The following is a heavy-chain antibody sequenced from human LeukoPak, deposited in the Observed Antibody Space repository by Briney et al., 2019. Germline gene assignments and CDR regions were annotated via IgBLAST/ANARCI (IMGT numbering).Heavy chain of an antibody. J-gene: IGHJ4*02. CDR2: INPNSGGT. CDR1: GYTFTGYH. D-gene: IGHD3-22*01. CDR3: ARDHHYYDSSGYLYYFDY. V-gene: IGHV1-2*06. Sequence: GASVKVSCKASGYTFTGYHMHWVRQAPGQGLEWMGRINPNSGGTNYAQKFQGRVTMTRDTSISTAYMELSRLRSDDTAVYYCARDHHYYDSSGYLYYFDYWGQGTLVTVFS.